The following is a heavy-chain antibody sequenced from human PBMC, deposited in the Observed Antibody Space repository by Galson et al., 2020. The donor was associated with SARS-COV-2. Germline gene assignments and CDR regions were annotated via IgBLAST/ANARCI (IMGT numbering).Heavy chain of an antibody. CDR2: ISGSGGST. D-gene: IGHD1-26*01. CDR1: GFTFSNYA. CDR3: ATQGRGWGLLLSISYWYFDL. V-gene: IGHV3-23*01. Sequence: GGSLRLSCAASGFTFSNYAMSWVRQAPGKGLEWVSAISGSGGSTYYADSVKGRFTISRDKSKNTLYLQMNSLRAEDTAVYYCATQGRGWGLLLSISYWYFDLWGRGTLVTVSS. J-gene: IGHJ2*01.